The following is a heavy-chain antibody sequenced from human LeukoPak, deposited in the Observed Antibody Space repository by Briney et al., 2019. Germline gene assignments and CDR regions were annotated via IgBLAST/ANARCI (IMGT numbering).Heavy chain of an antibody. CDR3: ARLHGAYPFDS. V-gene: IGHV3-48*01. CDR2: ISISSSTI. J-gene: IGHJ4*02. Sequence: GGSLRLSCAASGFTFFSCTMNWVRQAPGKGLEWVSYISISSSTIYYADSVKGRFTISRDNAKNSLYLQMNSLRAEDTAVYYCARLHGAYPFDSWGQGTLVTVSS. CDR1: GFTFFSCT. D-gene: IGHD4/OR15-4a*01.